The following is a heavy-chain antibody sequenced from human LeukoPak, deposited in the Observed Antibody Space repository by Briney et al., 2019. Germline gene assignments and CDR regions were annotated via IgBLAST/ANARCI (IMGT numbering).Heavy chain of an antibody. V-gene: IGHV3-20*04. CDR3: ATNPPGRTYLQD. Sequence: GGSLRLSCAASGFTFDDYGMTWVRQVPGKGLEWIAEINWIGDTTRYGDSVKGRFTISRDNAKNSLDLQINNPRVEDTAFYYCATNPPGRTYLQDWGQGTLVTVSS. CDR2: INWIGDTT. J-gene: IGHJ1*01. CDR1: GFTFDDYG. D-gene: IGHD1-1*01.